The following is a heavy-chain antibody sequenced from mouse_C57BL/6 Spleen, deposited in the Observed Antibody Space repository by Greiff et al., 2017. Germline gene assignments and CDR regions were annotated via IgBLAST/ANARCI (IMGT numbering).Heavy chain of an antibody. J-gene: IGHJ3*01. CDR1: GFSLTSYG. Sequence: VHLVESGPGLVQPSQSLSITCTVSGFSLTSYGVHWVRQSPGKGLEWLGVIWSGGSTDYNAAFISRLSISKDNSKSQVFFKMNSLQAADTAIYYCARNGAYYYVWFSYWGQGTLVTVSA. D-gene: IGHD2-4*01. CDR3: ARNGAYYYVWFSY. CDR2: IWSGGST. V-gene: IGHV2-2*01.